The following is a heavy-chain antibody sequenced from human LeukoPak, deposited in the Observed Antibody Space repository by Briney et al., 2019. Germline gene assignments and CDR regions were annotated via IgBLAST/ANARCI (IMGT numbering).Heavy chain of an antibody. J-gene: IGHJ6*03. V-gene: IGHV1-69*01. Sequence: SVKVSCKASGGTFSSYAISWVRQAPGQGLEWMGGIIPIFGTANYAQKFQGRVTITADESTSTAYMELSSLRSEDTAVYYCAGCIRFHTYYYYMDAWGKGTTVTVSS. CDR1: GGTFSSYA. CDR2: IIPIFGTA. D-gene: IGHD5/OR15-5a*01. CDR3: AGCIRFHTYYYYMDA.